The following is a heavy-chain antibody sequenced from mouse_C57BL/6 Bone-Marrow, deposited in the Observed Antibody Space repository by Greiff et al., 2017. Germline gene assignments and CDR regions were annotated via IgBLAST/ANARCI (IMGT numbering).Heavy chain of an antibody. CDR1: GYTFTSYW. CDR3: ATGVDYGSSYAAWFAY. J-gene: IGHJ3*01. CDR2: IDPSDSET. Sequence: QVQLQQPGAELVRPGSSVKLSCKASGYTFTSYWMHWVKQRPIQGLEWIGNIDPSDSETHYNQKFKDKATLTVDKSSSTAYMQLSSLTSEDSAVYDCATGVDYGSSYAAWFAYWGQGTLVTVSA. V-gene: IGHV1-52*01. D-gene: IGHD1-1*01.